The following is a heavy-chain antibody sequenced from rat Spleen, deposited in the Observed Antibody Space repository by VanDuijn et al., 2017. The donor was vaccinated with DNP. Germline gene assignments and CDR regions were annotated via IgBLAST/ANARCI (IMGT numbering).Heavy chain of an antibody. Sequence: QVQLKESGPGLVQPSQTLSLTCTVSGFSLTTNGISWVRQPPGKGLEWIAAITSGGKTYYNSALKSRLSISRDTSKSQVFLKRSSLKSEDTATYYCARARGRGYFDYWGQGVMVTLSS. J-gene: IGHJ2*01. D-gene: IGHD4-4*01. CDR2: ITSGGKT. CDR1: GFSLTTNG. V-gene: IGHV2S12*01. CDR3: ARARGRGYFDY.